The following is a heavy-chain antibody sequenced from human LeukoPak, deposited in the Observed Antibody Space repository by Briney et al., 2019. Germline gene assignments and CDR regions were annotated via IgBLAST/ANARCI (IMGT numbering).Heavy chain of an antibody. Sequence: ASVKVSCKASGGTFSSYAISWVRQAPGQGLEWMGGIIPIFGTANYAQKFQGRVTITADESTSTAYMELSSLRSEDTAVYYCAREEGGYDYNWFDPWGQGTPVTVSS. V-gene: IGHV1-69*13. CDR3: AREEGGYDYNWFDP. CDR2: IIPIFGTA. J-gene: IGHJ5*02. D-gene: IGHD3-22*01. CDR1: GGTFSSYA.